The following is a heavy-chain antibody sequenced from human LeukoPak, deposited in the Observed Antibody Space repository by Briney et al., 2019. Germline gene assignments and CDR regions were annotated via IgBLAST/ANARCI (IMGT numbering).Heavy chain of an antibody. Sequence: SETLSLTCTVSGGSISSSPYYWGWIRQPPGEGLEWIGNIYYSGSTYYNPSLKTRVTISVDTSKNQFSLKLTSVTAADTAVYYCARHASVDGNWPRPLDYWGQGSLVTVPS. CDR2: IYYSGST. V-gene: IGHV4-39*01. J-gene: IGHJ4*02. D-gene: IGHD6-19*01. CDR1: GGSISSSPYY. CDR3: ARHASVDGNWPRPLDY.